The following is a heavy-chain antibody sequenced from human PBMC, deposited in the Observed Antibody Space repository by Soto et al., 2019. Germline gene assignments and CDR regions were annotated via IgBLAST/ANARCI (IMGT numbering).Heavy chain of an antibody. D-gene: IGHD3-22*01. V-gene: IGHV1-69*06. CDR3: ERDFKGYYYDTSGYPSGYYYYYHGMDV. Sequence: SVKISCKASGGTFSSYAISWVRQAPRQGLEWMGGIIPIFGTANYAQKFRGRVTITADKSTSTAYMELRSLRSEDTAVYYCERDFKGYYYDTSGYPSGYYYYYHGMDVWGQGNKVTVS. J-gene: IGHJ6*02. CDR2: IIPIFGTA. CDR1: GGTFSSYA.